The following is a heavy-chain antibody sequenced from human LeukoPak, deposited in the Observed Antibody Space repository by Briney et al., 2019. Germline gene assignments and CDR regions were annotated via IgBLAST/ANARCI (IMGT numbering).Heavy chain of an antibody. V-gene: IGHV3-21*01. J-gene: IGHJ4*02. CDR2: ISSSSSYI. D-gene: IGHD6-13*01. Sequence: GGSLRLSCAASGFTFSSYSMNWVRQAPGKGLEWVSSISSSSSYIYYADSVKGRFTISRDNAKNSLYLQMNSLRAEDTAVYYCARGGGELVDWLGDYWGQGILVTVSS. CDR1: GFTFSSYS. CDR3: ARGGGELVDWLGDY.